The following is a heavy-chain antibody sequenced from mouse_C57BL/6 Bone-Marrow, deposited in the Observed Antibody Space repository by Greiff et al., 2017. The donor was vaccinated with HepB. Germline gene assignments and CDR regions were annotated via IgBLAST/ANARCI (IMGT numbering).Heavy chain of an antibody. Sequence: VQLQQSGPELVKPGASVKMSCKASGYTFTDYNMHWVKQSHGESLEWIGYINPNNGGTSYNQKFKDKATLTVNKSSSTAYMELRSMTSEDSAVYYCAREEDMESKLLFAYWGQGTLVTVSA. D-gene: IGHD1-1*02. CDR2: INPNNGGT. V-gene: IGHV1-22*01. CDR1: GYTFTDYN. CDR3: AREEDMESKLLFAY. J-gene: IGHJ3*01.